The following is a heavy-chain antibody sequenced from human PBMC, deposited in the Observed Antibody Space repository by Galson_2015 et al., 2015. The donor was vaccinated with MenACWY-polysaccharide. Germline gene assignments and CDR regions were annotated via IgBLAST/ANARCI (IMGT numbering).Heavy chain of an antibody. CDR1: GYTFTGNF. D-gene: IGHD2-2*01. CDR3: ARVPPYHQTEGNRFVP. CDR2: INPNSGAT. Sequence: SVKVSCKASGYTFTGNFIHWVRQAPGQGFEWMGWINPNSGATSYAQKFQDRVTMTRDTSINTAYMELHRLRSDDTAVYYCARVPPYHQTEGNRFVPWGQGTPVTVSS. V-gene: IGHV1-2*02. J-gene: IGHJ5*02.